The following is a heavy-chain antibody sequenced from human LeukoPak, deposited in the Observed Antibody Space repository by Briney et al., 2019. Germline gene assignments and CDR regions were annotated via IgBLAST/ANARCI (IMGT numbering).Heavy chain of an antibody. CDR3: ARLSGYLN. V-gene: IGHV4-39*07. CDR1: GGSISSNSYY. Sequence: SETLSLTCTVSGGSISSNSYYWGWIRQSPGKGLKWIGTIYHSGSTYYNPSLKSRVTISVDTSKNQFSLKLSSVTAADTAVYYCARLSGYLNWGQGTLVTVSS. CDR2: IYHSGST. J-gene: IGHJ4*02. D-gene: IGHD3-22*01.